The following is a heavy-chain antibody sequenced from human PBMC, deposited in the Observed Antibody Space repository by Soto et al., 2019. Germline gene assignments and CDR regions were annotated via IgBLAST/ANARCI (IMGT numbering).Heavy chain of an antibody. Sequence: SVKVSCKASGGTFSSYAISWVRQAPGQGLEWMGGIIPIFGTANYAQKFQGRVTITADESTSTAYMELSSLRSEDTAVYYCARGSYCDSSGYYYVREDYWGQGTLVTVSS. CDR1: GGTFSSYA. V-gene: IGHV1-69*13. D-gene: IGHD3-22*01. CDR2: IIPIFGTA. J-gene: IGHJ4*02. CDR3: ARGSYCDSSGYYYVREDY.